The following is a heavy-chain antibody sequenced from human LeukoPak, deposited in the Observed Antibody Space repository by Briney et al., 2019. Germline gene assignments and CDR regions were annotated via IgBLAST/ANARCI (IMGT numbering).Heavy chain of an antibody. V-gene: IGHV3-30*04. J-gene: IGHJ4*02. D-gene: IGHD2-15*01. CDR2: ISYDGSNK. Sequence: GGSLRLSCAASGFTFSSYAMHWVRQAPGKGLEWVAVISYDGSNKYYADSVKGRFTISRDNAKNSLYLQMNSLRDEDTAVYYCARGEQDIVVVVAATGLDYWGQGTLVTVSS. CDR1: GFTFSSYA. CDR3: ARGEQDIVVVVAATGLDY.